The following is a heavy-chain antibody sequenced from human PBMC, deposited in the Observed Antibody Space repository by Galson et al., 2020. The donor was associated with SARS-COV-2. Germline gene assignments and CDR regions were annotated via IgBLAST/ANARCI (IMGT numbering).Heavy chain of an antibody. Sequence: SETLSLTCAVYGGSFSGYYWSWIRQPPGKGLEWIGEINHSGSTNYNPSLKSRVTISVDTSKNQFSLKLSSVTAADTAVYYCAAEGSMVRGVSGDFDLWGRGTLVTVSS. V-gene: IGHV4-34*01. CDR1: GGSFSGYY. CDR3: AAEGSMVRGVSGDFDL. CDR2: INHSGST. J-gene: IGHJ2*01. D-gene: IGHD3-10*01.